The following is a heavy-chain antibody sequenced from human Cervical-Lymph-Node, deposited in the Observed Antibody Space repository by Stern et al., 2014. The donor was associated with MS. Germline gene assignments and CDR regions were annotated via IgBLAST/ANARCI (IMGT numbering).Heavy chain of an antibody. V-gene: IGHV3-33*01. CDR2: IWYDGSNK. D-gene: IGHD2-21*01. CDR1: GFTFSSYG. J-gene: IGHJ4*02. Sequence: VQLVESGGGVVQPGRSLRLSCAASGFTFSSYGMHWVRQAPGKGLEWVAVIWYDGSNKYYADSVKGRFTISRDNSKNTLYLQMNSLRAEDTAVYYCARDWSGAIDYFDYWGQGTLVTVSS. CDR3: ARDWSGAIDYFDY.